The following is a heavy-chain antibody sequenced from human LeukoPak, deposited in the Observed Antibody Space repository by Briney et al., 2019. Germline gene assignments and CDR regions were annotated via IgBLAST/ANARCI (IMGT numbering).Heavy chain of an antibody. V-gene: IGHV3-30*04. CDR1: GFTFSSYA. Sequence: GGSLRLSCAASGFTFSSYAMHWVRRAPGKGLEWVAVISYDGSNKYYTDSVKGRFTISRDNSKNTLYLQMNSLRAEDTAVYYCAIGAFGCSSTSCYAEIFDYWGQGNLVTLSS. J-gene: IGHJ4*02. CDR3: AIGAFGCSSTSCYAEIFDY. D-gene: IGHD2-2*01. CDR2: ISYDGSNK.